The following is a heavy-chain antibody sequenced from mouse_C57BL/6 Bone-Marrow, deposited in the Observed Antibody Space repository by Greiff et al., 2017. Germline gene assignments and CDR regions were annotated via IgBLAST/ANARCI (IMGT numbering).Heavy chain of an antibody. CDR2: LTPNYVTT. CDR3: ARSPYGSSYPYAMDD. J-gene: IGHJ4*01. CDR1: GYSFTDSN. V-gene: IGHV1-39*01. Sequence: VQLQQSGPELVKPGASVKISCKASGYSFTDSNMNLVKQSNGKSLEWIGVLTPNYVTTSYNQKVKGKATLTVDQSSSTAYMQLNSLTSEDSAVYYCARSPYGSSYPYAMDDWGQGTSVTVSS. D-gene: IGHD1-1*01.